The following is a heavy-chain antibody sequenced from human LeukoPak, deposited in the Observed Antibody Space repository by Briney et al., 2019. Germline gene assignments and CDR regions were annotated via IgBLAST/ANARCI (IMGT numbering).Heavy chain of an antibody. D-gene: IGHD2-15*01. CDR3: AKQLGYCSDGSCYFPY. CDR1: GFTFSSSA. Sequence: GGSLRLSCAASGFTFSSSAMSWVRQAPGKGLEWVSAISNNGGYTYYADSVQGRFTISRENSKSTLCLQMNSLRAEDTAVYYCAKQLGYCSDGSCYFPYWGQGTLVTVFS. CDR2: ISNNGGYT. V-gene: IGHV3-23*01. J-gene: IGHJ4*02.